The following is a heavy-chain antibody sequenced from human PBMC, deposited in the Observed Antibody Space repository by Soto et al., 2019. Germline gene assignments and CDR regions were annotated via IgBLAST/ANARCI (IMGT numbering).Heavy chain of an antibody. CDR1: GGSLRGSY. V-gene: IGHV4-34*02. J-gene: IGHJ4*02. D-gene: IGHD2-21*01. CDR2: VTHSGST. CDR3: ARGNIPVYGPVPDYFDS. Sequence: QVHLQQWGAGLLKPSETLSLTCGVYGGSLRGSYWSWIRQPPGKALEWLGKVTHSGSTTFNPSLKSRVSVSVDTSDNQFSLKLTSVTAADTAVYYCARGNIPVYGPVPDYFDSWGQGTLVTVSS.